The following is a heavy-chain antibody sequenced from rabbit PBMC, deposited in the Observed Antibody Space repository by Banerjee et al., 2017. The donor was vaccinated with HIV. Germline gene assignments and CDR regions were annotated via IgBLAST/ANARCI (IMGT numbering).Heavy chain of an antibody. CDR1: GFDLSSYYY. V-gene: IGHV1S45*01. CDR2: IYAGSSGNT. J-gene: IGHJ4*01. CDR3: AGDSAGVGGYWFDL. Sequence: QEQLEESGGGLVKPEGSLTLTCKASGFDLSSYYYMCWVRQAPGKGLEWIACIYAGSSGNTYYASWAKGRFTISKTSSTTVTLQMTSLTDADTATYFCAGDSAGVGGYWFDLWGPGTLVTVS. D-gene: IGHD1-1*01.